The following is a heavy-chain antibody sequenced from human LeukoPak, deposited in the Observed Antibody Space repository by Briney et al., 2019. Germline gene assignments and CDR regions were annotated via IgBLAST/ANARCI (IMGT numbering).Heavy chain of an antibody. Sequence: GASVKVSCKASGYTFTNYGISWVRQAPGQGLEWMGWISVYNGNTNYAQKLQGRVTMTTDTSTSTAYMELRSLRSDDTAVYYCARDPSNILWNGYPIDYWGQGTLVTVSS. V-gene: IGHV1-18*01. CDR1: GYTFTNYG. D-gene: IGHD2-21*01. J-gene: IGHJ4*02. CDR2: ISVYNGNT. CDR3: ARDPSNILWNGYPIDY.